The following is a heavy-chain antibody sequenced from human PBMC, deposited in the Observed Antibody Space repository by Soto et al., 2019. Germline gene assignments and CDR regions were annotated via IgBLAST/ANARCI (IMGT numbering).Heavy chain of an antibody. D-gene: IGHD6-19*01. Sequence: SQTLSLTCAISWDSVSSNSAAWNWIRQSPSRGLEWLGRTYYRYKWYNDYAVSVKSRITINPDTSKNQFSLQLNSVTPEDTAVYYCARGAGPNQAPDYWGQGTLVTVSS. J-gene: IGHJ4*02. CDR3: ARGAGPNQAPDY. CDR1: WDSVSSNSAA. V-gene: IGHV6-1*01. CDR2: TYYRYKWYN.